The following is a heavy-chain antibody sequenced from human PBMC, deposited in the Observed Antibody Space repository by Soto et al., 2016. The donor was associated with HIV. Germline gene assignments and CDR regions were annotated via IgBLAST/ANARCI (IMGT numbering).Heavy chain of an antibody. D-gene: IGHD3-22*01. CDR3: ATRPSFYYESRGFSRLRSPFDH. CDR1: GDVFRGYY. V-gene: IGHV4-34*02. J-gene: IGHJ4*02. Sequence: QVELQQWGGGLLQPSETLSLRCAVYGDVFRGYYWSWIRQSPGKGLEWIGEISQDGKTNYNPSLRSRLSVSVDTSKSQFFLKLESVTAADTGVYYCATRPSFYYESRGFSRLRSPFDHWGQGILATVSS. CDR2: ISQDGKT.